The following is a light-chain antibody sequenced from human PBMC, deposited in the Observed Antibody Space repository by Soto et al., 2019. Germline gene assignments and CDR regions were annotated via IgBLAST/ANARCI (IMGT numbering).Light chain of an antibody. CDR2: GAS. J-gene: IGKJ1*01. CDR3: QQYRDFPQT. Sequence: EIVLTQSPGTLSLSPGDRATLSCRASQGLINNYFAWYQQKRGQSPRLLIYGASTRATGIPDRISGGGSGTEFTLTISGLEPEEFAFYYYQQYRDFPQTFGQGTKLEIK. V-gene: IGKV3-20*01. CDR1: QGLINNY.